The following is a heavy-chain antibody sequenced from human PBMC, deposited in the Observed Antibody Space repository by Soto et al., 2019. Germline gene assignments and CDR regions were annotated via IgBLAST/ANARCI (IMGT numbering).Heavy chain of an antibody. Sequence: QVQLVQSGAEVKKPGASVKVSCKASGYTFTSYYMHWVRQAPGQGLEWMGIINPSGGSTSHAQKFQGRVTMTRDTSTSTVYMELSSLRSEDTAVYYCATQGAPYYDDVWGSYRNAFDIWGQGTMVTVSS. D-gene: IGHD3-16*02. CDR3: ATQGAPYYDDVWGSYRNAFDI. V-gene: IGHV1-46*01. CDR2: INPSGGST. J-gene: IGHJ3*02. CDR1: GYTFTSYY.